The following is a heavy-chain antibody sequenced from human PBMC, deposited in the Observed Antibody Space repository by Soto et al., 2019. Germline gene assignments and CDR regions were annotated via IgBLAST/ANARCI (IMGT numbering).Heavy chain of an antibody. CDR2: ISYDGSNK. Sequence: GGSLRLSCAASGFTFSSYGMHWVRQAPGKGLEWVAVISYDGSNKYYADSVKGRFTISRDNSKNTLYLQMNSLRAEDTAVYYCARVYMVRGTIIRYFDYWGQGTLVTVSS. J-gene: IGHJ4*02. D-gene: IGHD3-10*01. V-gene: IGHV3-30*03. CDR3: ARVYMVRGTIIRYFDY. CDR1: GFTFSSYG.